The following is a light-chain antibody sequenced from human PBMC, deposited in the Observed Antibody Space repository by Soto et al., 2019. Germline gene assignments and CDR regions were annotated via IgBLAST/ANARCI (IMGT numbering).Light chain of an antibody. Sequence: QSVLTQPPSVSGAPGQRVTISCTGSSSNIGAGYAVHWYRQLPGTAPKLLMYRYSIRPSGVPDRFSGSKSGTSASLAITGLQAEDEADYYCQSYASSLSGVLFGGGTKLTVL. CDR1: SSNIGAGYA. V-gene: IGLV1-40*01. CDR2: RYS. CDR3: QSYASSLSGVL. J-gene: IGLJ2*01.